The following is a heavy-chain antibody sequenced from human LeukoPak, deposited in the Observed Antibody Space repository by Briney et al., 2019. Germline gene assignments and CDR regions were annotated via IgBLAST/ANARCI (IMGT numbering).Heavy chain of an antibody. V-gene: IGHV3-30*04. D-gene: IGHD1-26*01. CDR3: AREWYSGSPYYFDY. CDR1: GFTFSSYA. CDR2: ISYDGSNK. Sequence: GGSLRLSCAASGFTFSSYAMHWVRQAPGKGLEWVAVISYDGSNKYYADSVKGRFTISRDNSKNTLYLQMNSLRAEDTAVYYCAREWYSGSPYYFDYWGQGTLVTVSS. J-gene: IGHJ4*02.